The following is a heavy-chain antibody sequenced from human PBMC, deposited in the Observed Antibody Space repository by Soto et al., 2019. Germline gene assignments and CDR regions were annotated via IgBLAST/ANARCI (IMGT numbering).Heavy chain of an antibody. CDR3: ARGRECSSSSCYYYYYGMDV. CDR2: IYYSGST. CDR1: GGSISSYY. D-gene: IGHD6-6*01. Sequence: SETLSLTCTVSGGSISSYYWSWSRQPPGKGLGWIGYIYYSGSTNYNPSLKSRVTISVDTSKNQFSLKLSSVTAADTAVYYCARGRECSSSSCYYYYYGMDVWGQGTTVTVSS. V-gene: IGHV4-59*01. J-gene: IGHJ6*02.